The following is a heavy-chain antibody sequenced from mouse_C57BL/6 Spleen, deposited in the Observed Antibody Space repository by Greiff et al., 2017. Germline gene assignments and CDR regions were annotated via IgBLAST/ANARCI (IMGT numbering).Heavy chain of an antibody. CDR1: GFSLTSYG. V-gene: IGHV2-5*01. CDR3: ANGGTDYDRFAY. Sequence: VQLQESGPGLVQPSQSLSITCTVSGFSLTSYGVHWVRQSPGQGLEWLGVIWRGGSTDYNAAFMSRLSITKANSKSHVFFKMNSLQADDTAIYYCANGGTDYDRFAYWGQGTLVTVSA. J-gene: IGHJ3*01. D-gene: IGHD2-4*01. CDR2: IWRGGST.